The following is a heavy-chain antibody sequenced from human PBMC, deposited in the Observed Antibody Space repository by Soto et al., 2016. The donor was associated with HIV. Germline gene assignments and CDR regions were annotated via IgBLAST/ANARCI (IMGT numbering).Heavy chain of an antibody. Sequence: QVQLVQSGAEVKKPGASVKVSCKASGYTFTSYGISWVRQAPGQGLEWMGWINAYNGNTKYAQRLQDRVTMTTDTSTSTAYMELRSLRSDDTAVYYCARDLSTAAVAGFDPWGQGTLLTVSS. V-gene: IGHV1-18*01. D-gene: IGHD6-19*01. CDR1: GYTFTSYG. J-gene: IGHJ5*02. CDR2: INAYNGNT. CDR3: ARDLSTAAVAGFDP.